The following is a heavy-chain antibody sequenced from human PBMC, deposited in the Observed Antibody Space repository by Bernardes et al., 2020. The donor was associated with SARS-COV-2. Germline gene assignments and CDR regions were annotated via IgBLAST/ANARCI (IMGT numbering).Heavy chain of an antibody. V-gene: IGHV3-21*06. J-gene: IGHJ3*01. CDR1: GITFCNYL. CDR3: ARDVGGTDGRFCFDV. Sequence: GESLRLACVATGITFCNYLFSWFRQAPGKGLELVSTISCAGIYIYYGDSVRGLFTTSRDNTRTSLFLQMESLRAEDTAVYDCARDVGGTDGRFCFDVWSPGRTVHVSS. CDR2: ISCAGIYI. D-gene: IGHD3-3*01.